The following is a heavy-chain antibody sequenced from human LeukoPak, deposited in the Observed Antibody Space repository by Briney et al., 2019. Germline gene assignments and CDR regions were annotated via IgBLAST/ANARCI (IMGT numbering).Heavy chain of an antibody. D-gene: IGHD3-22*01. Sequence: ETLSLTCAVSGGSISSSNWWSWVRQPPGKGLEWVSSISSSSYIYYADSVKGRFTISRDNAKNSLYLQMNSLRAEDTAVYYCARDYETYYYDSSGYFDAFDIWGQGTMVTVSS. CDR2: ISSSSYI. V-gene: IGHV3-21*01. J-gene: IGHJ3*02. CDR1: GGSISSSN. CDR3: ARDYETYYYDSSGYFDAFDI.